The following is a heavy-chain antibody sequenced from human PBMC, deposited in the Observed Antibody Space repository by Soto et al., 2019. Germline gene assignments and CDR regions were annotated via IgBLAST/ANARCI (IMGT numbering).Heavy chain of an antibody. Sequence: EVQLVESGGGLVQPGGSLRLSCAASGFNFSSYWMHWVRQSPGKGLVWVSRIKTDGSDTHYADSVRGRFTISRDNAKKMLYLRMNSLRDEDSSVYYCARPRTSDWAYDLGGQGTMV. D-gene: IGHD3-9*01. CDR2: IKTDGSDT. CDR1: GFNFSSYW. J-gene: IGHJ3*01. V-gene: IGHV3-74*01. CDR3: ARPRTSDWAYDL.